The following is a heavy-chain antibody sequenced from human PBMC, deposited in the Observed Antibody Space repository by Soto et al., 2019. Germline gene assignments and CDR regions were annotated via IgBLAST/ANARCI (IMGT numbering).Heavy chain of an antibody. J-gene: IGHJ4*02. CDR3: ARQFDYDTSGYYYAY. Sequence: SVLVSRKASCGTFSNNNNRWVRQAPGQGLEWMGGIMPVFGRPNYAQKFQGRVTITADEYTRTAYMELSRLKSDDTAVYYCARQFDYDTSGYYYAYWGQVTQVTVSS. V-gene: IGHV1-69*13. CDR1: CGTFSNNN. D-gene: IGHD3-22*01. CDR2: IMPVFGRP.